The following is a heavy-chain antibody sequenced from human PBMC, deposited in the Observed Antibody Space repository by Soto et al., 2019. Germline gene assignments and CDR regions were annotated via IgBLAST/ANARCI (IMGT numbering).Heavy chain of an antibody. D-gene: IGHD2-8*02. CDR1: GGSISSSSYY. Sequence: SETLSLTCTVSGGSISSSSYYWGWIRQPPGKGLEWIGSIYYSGSTYYNPSLKSRVTISVDTSKNQFSLKLTSVTAADTAVYYCARDKITGLFDYWGQGTQVT. CDR3: ARDKITGLFDY. J-gene: IGHJ4*02. CDR2: IYYSGST. V-gene: IGHV4-39*02.